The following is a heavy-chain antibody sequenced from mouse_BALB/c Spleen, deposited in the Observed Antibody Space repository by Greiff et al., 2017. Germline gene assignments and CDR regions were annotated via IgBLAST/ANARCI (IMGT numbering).Heavy chain of an antibody. Sequence: VHLVESGPGLVAPSQSLSITCTVSGFSLTGYGVNWVRQPPGKGLEWLGMIWGDGSTDYNSALKSRLSISKDNSKSQVFLKMNSLQTDDTARYYCAREGQLGLYYFDYWGQGTTLTVSS. CDR1: GFSLTGYG. CDR2: IWGDGST. D-gene: IGHD3-1*01. CDR3: AREGQLGLYYFDY. V-gene: IGHV2-6-7*01. J-gene: IGHJ2*01.